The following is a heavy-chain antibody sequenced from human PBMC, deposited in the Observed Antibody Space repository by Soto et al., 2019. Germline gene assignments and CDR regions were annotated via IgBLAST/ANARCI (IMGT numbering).Heavy chain of an antibody. CDR3: ANDDLPARAEAYSEY. CDR2: IGASGDIT. D-gene: IGHD2-21*01. J-gene: IGHJ1*01. CDR1: GFTFTNFA. V-gene: IGHV3-23*01. Sequence: HPWGSLRLSCAASGFTFTNFAMCWFRQAPGKGLEWVAGIGASGDITWYADSVKGRLSISRDNSKNTLYLQLNSLRFEYTAVYYYANDDLPARAEAYSEY.